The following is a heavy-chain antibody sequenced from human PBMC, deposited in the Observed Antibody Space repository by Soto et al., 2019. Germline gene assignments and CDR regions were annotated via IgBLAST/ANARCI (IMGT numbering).Heavy chain of an antibody. CDR1: GYSFTTYG. V-gene: IGHV1-18*01. Sequence: QVQLVQSGAELKKPGASVTVSCKASGYSFTTYGITWVREAPGQGLEWMGWISGSNGDTKHAQKFQARVTMTRDTSASTAYMQLRSLTSDDTAVYFCARDRDVLNGNNRRVFEIWGPGTMVTVS. CDR2: ISGSNGDT. D-gene: IGHD3-9*01. CDR3: ARDRDVLNGNNRRVFEI. J-gene: IGHJ3*02.